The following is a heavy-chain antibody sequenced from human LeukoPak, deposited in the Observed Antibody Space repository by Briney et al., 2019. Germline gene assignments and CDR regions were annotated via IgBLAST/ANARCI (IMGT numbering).Heavy chain of an antibody. J-gene: IGHJ4*02. V-gene: IGHV4-39*07. CDR3: ARAYYDILTGYYLFDY. Sequence: PSETLSLTCTVSGGSISSSSYYWGWLRQPPGKGLEWIGSIYYSGSTYYNPSLKSRVTISVDTSKNQFSLKLSSVTAADTAVYYCARAYYDILTGYYLFDYWGQGTLVTVSS. D-gene: IGHD3-9*01. CDR2: IYYSGST. CDR1: GGSISSSSYY.